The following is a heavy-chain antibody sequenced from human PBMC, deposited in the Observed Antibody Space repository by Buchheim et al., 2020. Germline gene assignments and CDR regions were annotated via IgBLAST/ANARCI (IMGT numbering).Heavy chain of an antibody. Sequence: EVQLLESGGGLVQTGGSLRLSCAASGFTFSTYAMSWVRQAPGKGLEWVSAISDSGGSTYYADSVKGRLTISRDNSKNTLHLQMNSLRAEDTAIYYCAREDNNRPRTFDLGYWGQGTL. CDR3: AREDNNRPRTFDLGY. D-gene: IGHD1-14*01. CDR2: ISDSGGST. CDR1: GFTFSTYA. J-gene: IGHJ4*02. V-gene: IGHV3-23*01.